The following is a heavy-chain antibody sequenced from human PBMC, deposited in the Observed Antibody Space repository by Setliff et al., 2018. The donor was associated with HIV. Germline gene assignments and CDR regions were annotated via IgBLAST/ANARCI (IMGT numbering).Heavy chain of an antibody. J-gene: IGHJ6*02. CDR2: IIPILGIA. Sequence: SVKVSCKASGGTFSSYAISWVRQAPGQGLEWMGGIIPILGIANYAQKFQGRVTIAADKSPSTAYMELSSLRSEDTAVYYCARHIVVVTATYYYYGMDVWGQGTTFTVSS. CDR3: ARHIVVVTATYYYYGMDV. D-gene: IGHD2-21*02. CDR1: GGTFSSYA. V-gene: IGHV1-69*10.